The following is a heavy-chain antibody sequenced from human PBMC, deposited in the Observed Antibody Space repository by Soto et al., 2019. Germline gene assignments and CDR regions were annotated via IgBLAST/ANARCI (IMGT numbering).Heavy chain of an antibody. Sequence: SETLSLTCSVSGGSISSGGYYWSWIRQHPGKGLEWIGYIYYSGSTYYNPSLKSRVTISVDTSKNQFSLKLSSVTAADTAVYYCASGMTTVTTVAFDIWGQGTMVTVSS. D-gene: IGHD4-17*01. CDR1: GGSISSGGYY. CDR3: ASGMTTVTTVAFDI. V-gene: IGHV4-31*03. CDR2: IYYSGST. J-gene: IGHJ3*02.